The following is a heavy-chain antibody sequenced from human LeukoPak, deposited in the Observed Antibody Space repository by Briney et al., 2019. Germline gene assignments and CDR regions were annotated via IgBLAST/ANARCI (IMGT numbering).Heavy chain of an antibody. CDR1: VDTFTSYA. J-gene: IGHJ4*02. CDR3: AREGYERIF. CDR2: INAGNGKT. Sequence: ASVRVSSEASVDTFTSYAMRCGRQAPRQKREWMGWINAGNGKTKYSQKFQGRVTITRDTSASTAYMELSRLRSEDKAVYYCAREGYERIFWGQGKLVTVSS. D-gene: IGHD2-15*01. V-gene: IGHV1-3*01.